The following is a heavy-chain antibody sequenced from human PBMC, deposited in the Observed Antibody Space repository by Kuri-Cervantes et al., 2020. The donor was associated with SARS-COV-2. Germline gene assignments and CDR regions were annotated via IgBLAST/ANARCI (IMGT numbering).Heavy chain of an antibody. Sequence: ASVKVSCKASGYTFTGYYMHWVRQAPGQGLEWMGWINPNSGGTNYAQKFQGWATMTRDTSISTVYMELSRLRSEDTAVYYCGRDDDSGSLPDCWGQGTLVTVSS. J-gene: IGHJ4*02. D-gene: IGHD1-26*01. CDR2: INPNSGGT. CDR1: GYTFTGYY. V-gene: IGHV1-2*04. CDR3: GRDDDSGSLPDC.